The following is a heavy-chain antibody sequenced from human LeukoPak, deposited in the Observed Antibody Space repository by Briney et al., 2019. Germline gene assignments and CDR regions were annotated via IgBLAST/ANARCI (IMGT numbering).Heavy chain of an antibody. D-gene: IGHD2-15*01. V-gene: IGHV3-64*01. Sequence: PGGSLRLSCAASGFTFSSYPMHWVRQAPGQGLEYVSAITSVGDVTYYANSVKGRFTISRDDSKNTLYLQMRSLRAEDMAVYYCARVACSGGYCFPDYWGQGTLVTVSS. CDR3: ARVACSGGYCFPDY. CDR1: GFTFSSYP. CDR2: ITSVGDVT. J-gene: IGHJ4*02.